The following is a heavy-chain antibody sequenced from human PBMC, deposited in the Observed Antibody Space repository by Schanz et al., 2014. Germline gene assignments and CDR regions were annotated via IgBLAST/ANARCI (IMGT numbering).Heavy chain of an antibody. V-gene: IGHV3-30*02. CDR3: AKDPPRGVRTPIKPTLDY. Sequence: VQLVESGGGVVQPGGSLRLSCVGSGYSFSDYDMYWIRQAPGKGLEWLAFLRSDGSRGDYADSVKGRFTISRDNSRNTLSLQMSSLRPEDTAVYYCAKDPPRGVRTPIKPTLDYWGQGTRVTVS. CDR1: GYSFSDYD. J-gene: IGHJ4*02. CDR2: LRSDGSRG. D-gene: IGHD3-10*01.